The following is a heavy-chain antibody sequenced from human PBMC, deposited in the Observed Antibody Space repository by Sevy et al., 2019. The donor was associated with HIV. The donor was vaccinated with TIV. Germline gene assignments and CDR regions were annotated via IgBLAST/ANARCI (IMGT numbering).Heavy chain of an antibody. D-gene: IGHD2-2*01. CDR2: IYSNGAT. CDR1: GDSIGDYF. V-gene: IGHV4-4*07. Sequence: SETLSLTCTVSGDSIGDYFWSWIRQPAGKGLEWIGRIYSNGATNHNPALKSRVAMSVDTSKNEFSLRLSSVTAADTAVYYCARDIGYCRSDRCLLGIYFDSWGQGAQVTVSS. CDR3: ARDIGYCRSDRCLLGIYFDS. J-gene: IGHJ4*02.